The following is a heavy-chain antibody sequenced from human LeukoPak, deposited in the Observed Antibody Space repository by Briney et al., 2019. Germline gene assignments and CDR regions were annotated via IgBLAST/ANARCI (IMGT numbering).Heavy chain of an antibody. Sequence: ASVKVSCKASGYTFTSYFMHWGRQAPGQGLEWMGIINPSDDSTSYAQKFQGRVTMTRDMSTSTVYLELSSLRSEDTAVYYCAREGLIWGQGTVVTVSS. V-gene: IGHV1-46*01. J-gene: IGHJ3*02. CDR2: INPSDDST. CDR1: GYTFTSYF. CDR3: AREGLI.